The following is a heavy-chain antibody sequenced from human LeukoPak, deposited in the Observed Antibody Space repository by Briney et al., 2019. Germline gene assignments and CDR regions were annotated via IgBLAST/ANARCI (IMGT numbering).Heavy chain of an antibody. CDR2: MVDTVTT. CDR1: GGSISSYY. CDR3: ATIKRGNIYGYFDF. V-gene: IGHV4-4*09. D-gene: IGHD5-18*01. Sequence: SETLSLTCKASGGSISSYYWSWIRQPPGKGLEWIGYMVDTVTTKDNPSLNSRFTLSADTSKNQFSLRLTSVTAADTAVYYCATIKRGNIYGYFDFWGQGILVTVSS. J-gene: IGHJ4*02.